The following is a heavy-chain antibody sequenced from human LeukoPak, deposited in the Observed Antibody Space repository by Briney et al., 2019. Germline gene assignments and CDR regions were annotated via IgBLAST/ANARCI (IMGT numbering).Heavy chain of an antibody. CDR3: VRSRGYSSSWSL. V-gene: IGHV4-59*01. D-gene: IGHD6-13*01. CDR1: GGSISTYY. J-gene: IGHJ4*02. Sequence: PSETLSLTCTVSGGSISTYYWNWIRQPPGKGLEWIGYISNSGITTYNPSLKSRVTISVDSSKSQFSLKLNSVTAADTAVYYCVRSRGYSSSWSLWGQGTLVTVSS. CDR2: ISNSGIT.